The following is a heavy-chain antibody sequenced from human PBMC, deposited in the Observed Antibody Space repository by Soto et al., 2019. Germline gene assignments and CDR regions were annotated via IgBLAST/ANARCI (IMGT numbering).Heavy chain of an antibody. Sequence: GGSLRLSCAASGFTVSSNYMSWVRQAPGKGLEWVSVIYSGGSTYYADSVKGRFTISRDNSKNTLYLQMNSLRAEDTALYYCARAYSSSSQYFQHWGQGTLVTVSS. D-gene: IGHD6-6*01. J-gene: IGHJ1*01. CDR1: GFTVSSNY. V-gene: IGHV3-66*01. CDR2: IYSGGST. CDR3: ARAYSSSSQYFQH.